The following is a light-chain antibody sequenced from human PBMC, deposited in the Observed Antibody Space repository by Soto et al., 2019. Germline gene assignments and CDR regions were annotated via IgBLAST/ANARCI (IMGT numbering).Light chain of an antibody. J-gene: IGKJ1*01. CDR3: QQYNSYSLT. Sequence: DIQMTQSPSTLSASVGDRVTITCRASQSISSWLAWYQQKPGKAPKLLIYKASSLESGVPSRFSGSGSGTEFTLTIRSLQPDDFATYYCQQYNSYSLTFGQGTKVDIK. V-gene: IGKV1-5*03. CDR1: QSISSW. CDR2: KAS.